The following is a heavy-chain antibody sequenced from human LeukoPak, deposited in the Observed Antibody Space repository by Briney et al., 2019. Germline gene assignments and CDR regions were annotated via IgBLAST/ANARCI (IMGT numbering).Heavy chain of an antibody. CDR3: ARDPTPLGSGSYYPY. V-gene: IGHV1-18*01. J-gene: IGHJ4*02. CDR2: ISAYNGNT. CDR1: GYTFTSYG. D-gene: IGHD3-10*01. Sequence: RASVKVSCKASGYTFTSYGISWVRQAPGQGLEWMGWISAYNGNTNYAQKLQGRVTMTTDTSTSTAYMELRSLRSDDTAVYYCARDPTPLGSGSYYPYWGQGTLVTVSS.